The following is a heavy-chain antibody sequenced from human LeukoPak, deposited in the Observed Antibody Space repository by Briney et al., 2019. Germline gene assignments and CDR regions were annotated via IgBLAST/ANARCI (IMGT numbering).Heavy chain of an antibody. CDR2: IYYSGST. CDR1: GGSISSYY. D-gene: IGHD6-13*01. CDR3: ARGPLSSSWYDY. J-gene: IGHJ4*02. V-gene: IGHV4-59*01. Sequence: PSETLSLTCTVSGGSISSYYWSWIRQPPGKGLEWIGYIYYSGSTSYNPSLKSRVTISVDTSKNQFSLKLSPVTAADTAVYYCARGPLSSSWYDYWGQGTLVTVSS.